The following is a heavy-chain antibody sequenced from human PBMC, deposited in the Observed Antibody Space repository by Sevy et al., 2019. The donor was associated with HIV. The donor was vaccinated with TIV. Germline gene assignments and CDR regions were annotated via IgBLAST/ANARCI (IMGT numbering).Heavy chain of an antibody. D-gene: IGHD2-8*01. CDR2: FSFGCGRI. V-gene: IGHV3-23*01. Sequence: GGSLSLSCAASGFTFANYSLSWVRQAPGKGLEWVSTFSFGCGRINYADSVKGRFTISRDDSKNTLFLQMNSLRAEDTATYFCAREGCTQPHDYWGQGTLVTVSS. J-gene: IGHJ4*02. CDR1: GFTFANYS. CDR3: AREGCTQPHDY.